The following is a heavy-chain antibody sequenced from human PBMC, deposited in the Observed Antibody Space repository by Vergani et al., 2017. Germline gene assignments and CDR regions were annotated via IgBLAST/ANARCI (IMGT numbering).Heavy chain of an antibody. CDR2: IIPIFGTA. V-gene: IGHV1-69*14. CDR3: ARGGDIVVVPAGSPYYFDY. D-gene: IGHD2-2*01. CDR1: GGTISSYA. J-gene: IGHJ4*02. Sequence: QVQLVQSGAEVKKPGSSVKVSCKASGGTISSYAISWVRQAPGQGLEWMGRIIPIFGTANYAQKFQGRVTITADKSTSTAYMELSSLRSEDTAVYYCARGGDIVVVPAGSPYYFDYWGQGTLVTVSS.